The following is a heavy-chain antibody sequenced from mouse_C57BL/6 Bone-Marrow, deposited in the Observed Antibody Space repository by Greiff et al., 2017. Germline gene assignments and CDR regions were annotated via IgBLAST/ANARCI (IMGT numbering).Heavy chain of an antibody. J-gene: IGHJ4*01. D-gene: IGHD2-3*01. CDR1: GYTFTSYW. Sequence: QVQLQQPGAELVKPGASVKLSCKASGYTFTSYWMQWVKQRPGQGLEWIGEIDPSDSYTNYNQKFKGKATLTVDTSSSTAYKQLSSLTSEDSAVYYCARGDGYYDYYAMDYWGQGTSVTVSS. CDR3: ARGDGYYDYYAMDY. CDR2: IDPSDSYT. V-gene: IGHV1-50*01.